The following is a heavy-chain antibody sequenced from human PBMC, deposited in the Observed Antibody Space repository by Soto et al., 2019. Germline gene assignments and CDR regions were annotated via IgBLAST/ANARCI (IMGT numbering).Heavy chain of an antibody. J-gene: IGHJ4*02. Sequence: GGSLRLSCAASGFTFSSYGMHWVRQAPGKGLEWVAVIWYDGSNKYYADSVKGRFTISRDNSKNTLYLQMNSLRAEDTAVYYCARAPGPPGKYYFDYWGQGTLVTVSS. CDR2: IWYDGSNK. CDR1: GFTFSSYG. V-gene: IGHV3-33*01. CDR3: ARAPGPPGKYYFDY.